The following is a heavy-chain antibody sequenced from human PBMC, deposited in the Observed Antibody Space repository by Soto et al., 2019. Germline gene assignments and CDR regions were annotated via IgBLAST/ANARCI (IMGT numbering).Heavy chain of an antibody. CDR2: IWYDGSNK. J-gene: IGHJ4*02. Sequence: VQLVESGGGVVQPGRSLRLSCAASGFTFSSYGMHWVRQAPGKGLEWVAVIWYDGSNKYYADSVKGRFTISRDNSKNTLYLQMNSLRAEDTAVYYCAREGISETYFDYWGQGTLVTVSS. CDR1: GFTFSSYG. CDR3: AREGISETYFDY. V-gene: IGHV3-33*01.